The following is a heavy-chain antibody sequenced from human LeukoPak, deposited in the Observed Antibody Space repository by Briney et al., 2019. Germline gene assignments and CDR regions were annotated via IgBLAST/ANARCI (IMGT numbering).Heavy chain of an antibody. V-gene: IGHV3-7*04. CDR3: ARGLMVGAI. J-gene: IGHJ3*02. Sequence: PGGSLRLSCAASGFTFSTYWMSWVRQAPGKGLEWVANIKPDGSEKHYVDSVKGRFTISRDNAKNSVYLQMNSLRAEDTAVYYCARGLMVGAIWGQGTMVTVSS. D-gene: IGHD1-26*01. CDR1: GFTFSTYW. CDR2: IKPDGSEK.